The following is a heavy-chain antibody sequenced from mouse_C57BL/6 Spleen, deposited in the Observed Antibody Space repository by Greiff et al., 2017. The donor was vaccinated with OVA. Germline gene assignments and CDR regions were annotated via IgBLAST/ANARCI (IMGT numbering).Heavy chain of an antibody. Sequence: VQLQQPGAELVKPGASVKMSCKASGYTFTSYWITWVKQRPGQGLEWIGDIYPGSGSTNYNEKFKSKATLTVDTSSSTAYMQLSSLTSEDSAVYDCAILYYYGSSPYAMDYWGQGTSVTVSS. CDR2: IYPGSGST. J-gene: IGHJ4*01. CDR3: AILYYYGSSPYAMDY. D-gene: IGHD1-1*01. V-gene: IGHV1-55*01. CDR1: GYTFTSYW.